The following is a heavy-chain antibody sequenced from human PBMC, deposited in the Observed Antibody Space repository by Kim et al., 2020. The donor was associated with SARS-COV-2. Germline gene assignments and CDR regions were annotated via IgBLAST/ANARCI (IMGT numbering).Heavy chain of an antibody. J-gene: IGHJ4*02. V-gene: IGHV3-23*01. CDR3: AKSHDSGPRLGWGYCDY. D-gene: IGHD6-19*01. Sequence: VKGRFTISRDNSKNTLYLQMNSLRADDTTVYYCAKSHDSGPRLGWGYCDYWGQGTLVTVSS.